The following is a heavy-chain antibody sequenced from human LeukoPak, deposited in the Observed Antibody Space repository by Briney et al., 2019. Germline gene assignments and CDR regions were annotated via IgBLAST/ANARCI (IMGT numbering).Heavy chain of an antibody. D-gene: IGHD6-19*01. CDR1: GLTFKNFA. V-gene: IGHV3-23*01. CDR3: TIDLMTGFSSGWHFAY. J-gene: IGHJ4*02. CDR2: SSGDEDSI. Sequence: GGSLRLSCAASGLTFKNFAMSWVRQAPGKGLEWLAVSSGDEDSIHYVDSVRGHFVISTDNSENTSYLHMHSLRAEDTAVYYCTIDLMTGFSSGWHFAYWGQGTLVTVSS.